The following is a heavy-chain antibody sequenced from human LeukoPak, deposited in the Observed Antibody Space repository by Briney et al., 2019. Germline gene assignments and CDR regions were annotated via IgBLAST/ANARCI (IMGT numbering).Heavy chain of an antibody. CDR1: GFTVSSNY. J-gene: IGHJ4*02. Sequence: GGSLRLSCAASGFTVSSNYMSWVRRAPGKGLEWVANIKQDGSEKYYVDSVKGRFTISRDNAKNSLYLQMNSLRAEDTAVYYCARQLSYNFWSGYRTPHYFDYWGQGTLVTVSS. V-gene: IGHV3-7*01. CDR3: ARQLSYNFWSGYRTPHYFDY. CDR2: IKQDGSEK. D-gene: IGHD3-3*01.